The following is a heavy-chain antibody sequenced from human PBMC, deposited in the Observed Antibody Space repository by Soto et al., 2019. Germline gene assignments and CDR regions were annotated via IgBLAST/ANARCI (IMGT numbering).Heavy chain of an antibody. D-gene: IGHD2-15*01. J-gene: IGHJ5*02. CDR1: GFTFSSYA. V-gene: IGHV3-23*01. Sequence: GGSLRLSCAASGFTFSSYAMSWVRQAPGKGLEWVSAISGSGGSTYYADSVKGRFTISRDNSKNTLYLQMNSLRAEDTAVYYCAKAGAVVVAATSGWFDPWGQGTLVTVSS. CDR3: AKAGAVVVAATSGWFDP. CDR2: ISGSGGST.